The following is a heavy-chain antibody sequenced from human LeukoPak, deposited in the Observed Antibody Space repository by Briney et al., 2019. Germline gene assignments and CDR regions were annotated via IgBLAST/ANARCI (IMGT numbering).Heavy chain of an antibody. J-gene: IGHJ4*02. D-gene: IGHD3-22*01. CDR2: ISGSGGST. CDR3: AKGSRNGYSDTSGYVDY. Sequence: PGGSLRLSRTASGFTFANYAMSWVRQAPGKGLEWVSTISGSGGSTYYADSVKGRFTMSRDNCKSALYLQMNSLGAADTAVSSCAKGSRNGYSDTSGYVDYWGQGTLVTVCS. CDR1: GFTFANYA. V-gene: IGHV3-23*01.